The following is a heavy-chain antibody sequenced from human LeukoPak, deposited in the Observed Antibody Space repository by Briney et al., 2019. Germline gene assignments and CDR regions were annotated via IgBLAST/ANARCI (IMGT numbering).Heavy chain of an antibody. V-gene: IGHV3-23*01. J-gene: IGHJ4*02. Sequence: GGSLRLSCVASGFSFSTYFLTWVRQAPGKGLEWVSEISTSGGSTYYADSVKGRFTISRDNSKNTLYLQMISLRIEDTAVYYCAKETEYSDSGSFDKGLDHWGQGTLVTVSS. D-gene: IGHD3-10*01. CDR3: AKETEYSDSGSFDKGLDH. CDR1: GFSFSTYF. CDR2: ISTSGGST.